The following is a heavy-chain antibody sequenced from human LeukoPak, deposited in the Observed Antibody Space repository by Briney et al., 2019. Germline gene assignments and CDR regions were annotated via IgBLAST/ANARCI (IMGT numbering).Heavy chain of an antibody. V-gene: IGHV3-23*01. D-gene: IGHD3-22*01. J-gene: IGHJ4*02. CDR2: ISGSGGST. Sequence: GGSLRLSCAASGFTFSSYAMSLVRQAPGKGLEWVSAISGSGGSTYYADSVKGRFTISRDNSKNTLYLQMNSLRAEDTAVYYCAKHYYDSSGYYIDYWGQGTLVTVSS. CDR3: AKHYYDSSGYYIDY. CDR1: GFTFSSYA.